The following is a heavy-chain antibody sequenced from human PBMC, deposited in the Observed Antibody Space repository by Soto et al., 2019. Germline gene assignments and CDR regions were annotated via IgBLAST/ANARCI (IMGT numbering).Heavy chain of an antibody. CDR2: IYTTGTT. D-gene: IGHD6-13*01. Sequence: SETLSLTCSVSGDSMSTGGYYWTWIRQHPGKGLEWIGHIYTTGTTYYSPSLKSPVTMSIDKSSNRFSLNLNSVTAADTAVYYCSRGRGSTPLRDWGPGALVTVSS. J-gene: IGHJ4*02. V-gene: IGHV4-31*02. CDR1: GDSMSTGGYY. CDR3: SRGRGSTPLRD.